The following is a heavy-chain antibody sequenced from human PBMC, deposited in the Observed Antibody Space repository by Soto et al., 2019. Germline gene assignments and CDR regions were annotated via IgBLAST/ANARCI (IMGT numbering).Heavy chain of an antibody. D-gene: IGHD3-3*01. Sequence: EVQLVESGGGLVKPGGSLRLSCAASGFTFSTYSMNWVRQAPGKGLEWVSSISSGGADISYGDSVRGRFTISRDNARNSVYLQMNSPGAEDTAVYYCARDQGNYDFWSGYDYWGQGTLFTVSS. V-gene: IGHV3-21*02. J-gene: IGHJ4*02. CDR3: ARDQGNYDFWSGYDY. CDR2: ISSGGADI. CDR1: GFTFSTYS.